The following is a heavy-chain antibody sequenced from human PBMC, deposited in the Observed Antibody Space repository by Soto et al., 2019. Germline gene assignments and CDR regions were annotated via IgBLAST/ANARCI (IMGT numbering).Heavy chain of an antibody. CDR1: GFTFSSYW. J-gene: IGHJ5*02. CDR2: IKQDGSEK. CDR3: ARDFGAPPQYWFDP. Sequence: GGSLRPSCAASGFTFSSYWMSWVRQAPGKGREWVANIKQDGSEKYYVDSVKGRFTISRDNAKNSLYLQMNSLRAEDTAVYYCARDFGAPPQYWFDPWGQGTLVTVSS. V-gene: IGHV3-7*03. D-gene: IGHD3-10*01.